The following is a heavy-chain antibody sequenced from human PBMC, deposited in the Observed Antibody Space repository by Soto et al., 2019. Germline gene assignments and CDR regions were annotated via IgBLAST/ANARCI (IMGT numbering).Heavy chain of an antibody. CDR3: AKDDPPHFYDSSGYLQTQFDY. D-gene: IGHD3-22*01. V-gene: IGHV3-23*01. Sequence: GGSLRLACAASGFTFSSYAMSWVRQAPGKGLEWVSAISGSGGSTYYADSVKGRFTISRDNSKNTLYLQMNSLRAEDTAVYYCAKDDPPHFYDSSGYLQTQFDYRAQRTLDTGSS. CDR2: ISGSGGST. CDR1: GFTFSSYA. J-gene: IGHJ4*02.